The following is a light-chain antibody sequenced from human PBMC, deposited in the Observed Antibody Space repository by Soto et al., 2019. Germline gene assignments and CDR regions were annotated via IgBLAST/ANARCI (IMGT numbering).Light chain of an antibody. CDR2: GNS. J-gene: IGLJ1*01. V-gene: IGLV1-40*01. CDR3: QSYDSSMSVYV. CDR1: SSNIGAGYD. Sequence: QSVLTQPPSVSGAPGQRVTISCTGSSSNIGAGYDVHWYQQLPGTAPKLLIYGNSNRPSGVPDRFSGSKSGTSASLAITGLQAEDEADYYCQSYDSSMSVYVFGIAIKVTVL.